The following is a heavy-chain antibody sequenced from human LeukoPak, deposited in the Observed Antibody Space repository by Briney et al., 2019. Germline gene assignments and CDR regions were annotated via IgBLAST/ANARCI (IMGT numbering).Heavy chain of an antibody. V-gene: IGHV1-18*01. CDR1: GYTFTSYG. J-gene: IGHJ4*02. CDR2: ISAYNGNT. Sequence: ASVKVSCKASGYTFTSYGISWVRQAPGQGLEWMGWISAYNGNTNYAQKLQGRVTMTTDTSTSTAYMELRSLRSDDTAVYYCARVPYGSGSYYNPHFDYWGQGTLVTVSS. CDR3: ARVPYGSGSYYNPHFDY. D-gene: IGHD3-10*01.